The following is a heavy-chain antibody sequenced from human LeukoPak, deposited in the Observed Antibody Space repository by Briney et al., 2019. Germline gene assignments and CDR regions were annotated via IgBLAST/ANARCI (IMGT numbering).Heavy chain of an antibody. CDR3: ARGRSSSWYVSDYYYYYGMDV. J-gene: IGHJ6*02. Sequence: SETLSLTCAVYGGSFSGYYWSWIRQPPGKGLEWIGEINHSGSTNYNPSLKSRVTISVDTSKNQFSLKLSSVTAADTAVYYCARGRSSSWYVSDYYYYYGMDVWGQGTTVTVSS. CDR2: INHSGST. CDR1: GGSFSGYY. D-gene: IGHD6-13*01. V-gene: IGHV4-34*01.